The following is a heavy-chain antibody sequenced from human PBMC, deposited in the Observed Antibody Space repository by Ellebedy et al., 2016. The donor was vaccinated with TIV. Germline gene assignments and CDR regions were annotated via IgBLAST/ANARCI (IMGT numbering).Heavy chain of an antibody. V-gene: IGHV4-34*01. Sequence: MPSETLSLTCAVYGGSFDVYYWSWIRQPPGKGLEWIGEVNHSGSTNYNPSLKSRVTISVDKSKNQFSLKLSSVTAADTAVYYCARIGYSSSSDAFDIWGQGTMVTVSS. CDR3: ARIGYSSSSDAFDI. CDR1: GGSFDVYY. D-gene: IGHD6-13*01. CDR2: VNHSGST. J-gene: IGHJ3*02.